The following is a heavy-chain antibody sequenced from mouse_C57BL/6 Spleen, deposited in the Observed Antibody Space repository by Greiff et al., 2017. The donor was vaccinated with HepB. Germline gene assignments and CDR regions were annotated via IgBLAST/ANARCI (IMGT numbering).Heavy chain of an antibody. J-gene: IGHJ3*01. CDR1: GYTFTDYY. CDR3: ARDDYGGGWFAY. D-gene: IGHD2-4*01. CDR2: IYPGSGNT. V-gene: IGHV1-76*01. Sequence: LVESGAELVRPGASVKLSCKASGYTFTDYYINWVKQRPGQGLEWIARIYPGSGNTYYNEKFKGKATLTAEKSSSTAYMQLSSLTSEDSAVYFCARDDYGGGWFAYWGQGTLVTVSA.